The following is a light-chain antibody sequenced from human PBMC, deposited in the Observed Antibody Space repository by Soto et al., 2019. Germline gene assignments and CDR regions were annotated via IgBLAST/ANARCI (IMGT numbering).Light chain of an antibody. V-gene: IGKV3-20*01. J-gene: IGKJ4*01. Sequence: ENVLTQSPGTLSLSPGERATLSCRASQSVSSSYLAWYQQKPGQAPRLLIDGTSSRATGVPDRFSGSGSGTDFTLTISRLEPEDFAVYFCQQYGGSPPLTFGGGTKVEI. CDR3: QQYGGSPPLT. CDR2: GTS. CDR1: QSVSSSY.